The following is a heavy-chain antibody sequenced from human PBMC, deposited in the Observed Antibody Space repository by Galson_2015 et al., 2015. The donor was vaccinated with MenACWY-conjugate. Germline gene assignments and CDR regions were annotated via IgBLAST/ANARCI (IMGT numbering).Heavy chain of an antibody. D-gene: IGHD2/OR15-2a*01. J-gene: IGHJ4*02. V-gene: IGHV3-33*01. CDR3: VRDRSMAYFDY. CDR2: IWYDGSNK. Sequence: SLRLSCAASGFTFSSHGMRWVRQAPGKGLEWVAVIWYDGSNKYYADSVKGRFTFSRDNSRNTLFLQMNSLRAEDTAVYYCVRDRSMAYFDYWGQGALVIVSS. CDR1: GFTFSSHG.